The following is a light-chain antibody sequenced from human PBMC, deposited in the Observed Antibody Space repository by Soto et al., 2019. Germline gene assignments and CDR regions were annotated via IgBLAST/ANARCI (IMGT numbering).Light chain of an antibody. CDR3: LQSYNTPET. CDR1: QGIRND. V-gene: IGKV1-6*01. J-gene: IGKJ1*01. CDR2: AAS. Sequence: IHINQSPSSLSASVSDRVTITCRASQGIRNDLGWYQQRPGKAPKLLIYAASSLQSGVPSRFSGSGSGTDFTLTISSLQPEDFATYYCLQSYNTPETFGQGTKVDI.